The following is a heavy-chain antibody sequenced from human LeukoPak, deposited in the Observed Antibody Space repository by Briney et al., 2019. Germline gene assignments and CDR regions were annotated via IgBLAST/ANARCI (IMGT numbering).Heavy chain of an antibody. D-gene: IGHD6-19*01. CDR2: IYWDDDK. CDR3: AHRGKAVAGLDY. J-gene: IGHJ4*02. Sequence: CGPTLVKPTQTLTLTCTFSGFSLSTRGVGVGWIRQPPGKALEWLALIYWDDDKRYSPSLKSRLTITKDTSKNQVVLTMTNMDPVDTATYYCAHRGKAVAGLDYWGQGTLVTVSS. V-gene: IGHV2-5*02. CDR1: GFSLSTRGVG.